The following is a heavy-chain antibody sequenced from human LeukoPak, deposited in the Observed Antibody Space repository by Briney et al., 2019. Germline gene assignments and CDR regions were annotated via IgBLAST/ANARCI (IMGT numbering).Heavy chain of an antibody. V-gene: IGHV1-2*02. CDR3: ARGRLGSGSQYDAFDI. Sequence: ASVKVSCKASGYTFTGYYMHWVRQRPGQGLEWMGWINTNSGDTNYAQKFQGRVTMTRDTSISTAYMELSRLTSDDTAVFYCARGRLGSGSQYDAFDIWGQGTMVTVSS. CDR1: GYTFTGYY. CDR2: INTNSGDT. D-gene: IGHD3-10*01. J-gene: IGHJ3*02.